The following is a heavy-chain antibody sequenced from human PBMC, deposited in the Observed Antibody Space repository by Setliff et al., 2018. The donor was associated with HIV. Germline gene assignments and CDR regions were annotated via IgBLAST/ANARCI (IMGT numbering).Heavy chain of an antibody. CDR3: ARHGYCSGTSCSECYYYYGMDV. D-gene: IGHD2-2*03. CDR2: IYPGDSDT. CDR1: GYSFTNYW. V-gene: IGHV5-51*01. Sequence: GESLKISCKGSGYSFTNYWIGWVRQMPGKGLEWMGIIYPGDSDTRYSPSFQGQVTISADKSISTAYLQWSSLKASDTAMYYCARHGYCSGTSCSECYYYYGMDVWGQGTTVTVSS. J-gene: IGHJ6*02.